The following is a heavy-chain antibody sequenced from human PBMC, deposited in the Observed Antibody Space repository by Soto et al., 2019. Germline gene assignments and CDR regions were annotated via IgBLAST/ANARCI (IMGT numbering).Heavy chain of an antibody. J-gene: IGHJ2*01. CDR1: GFTFSDYY. D-gene: IGHD6-19*01. Sequence: QVQLVESGGGLVKPGGSLRLSCAASGFTFSDYYMSWIRQAPGKGLEWVSYISSSSSYKNYADSVKGRFTISRDNAKNSLYLQMNSLRAEDTAVYYCAREMSGWYDWYFDLWGRGTLVTVSS. CDR2: ISSSSSYK. V-gene: IGHV3-11*06. CDR3: AREMSGWYDWYFDL.